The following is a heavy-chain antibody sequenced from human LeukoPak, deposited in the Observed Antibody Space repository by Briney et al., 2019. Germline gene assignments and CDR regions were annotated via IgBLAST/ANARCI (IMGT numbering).Heavy chain of an antibody. CDR3: AKMEHMDNDY. D-gene: IGHD2-2*03. V-gene: IGHV3-23*01. J-gene: IGHJ4*02. CDR2: ISGSGGST. Sequence: GGSLRLSCAASGFTFSSYAMSWVRQAPGKGLEWVSAISGSGGSTYYADSVKGRFTISRDNSKNSLYLQINSLRTEDTALYYCAKMEHMDNDYWGQGTLVTVSS. CDR1: GFTFSSYA.